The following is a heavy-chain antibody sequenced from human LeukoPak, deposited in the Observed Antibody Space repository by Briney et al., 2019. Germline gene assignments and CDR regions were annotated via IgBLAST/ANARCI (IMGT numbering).Heavy chain of an antibody. V-gene: IGHV3-7*05. Sequence: GESLTLSCSVSAFTLSSYWMTWVRQAPGKGLEWVASIKEDGSDKYCVDSVRGRFTISRDNAENSLYLQMTSLRAENTALYYCVRDGIRDIPGVITIRYDYWGQGTLVTVSS. CDR2: IKEDGSDK. D-gene: IGHD3-10*01. CDR1: AFTLSSYW. CDR3: VRDGIRDIPGVITIRYDY. J-gene: IGHJ4*02.